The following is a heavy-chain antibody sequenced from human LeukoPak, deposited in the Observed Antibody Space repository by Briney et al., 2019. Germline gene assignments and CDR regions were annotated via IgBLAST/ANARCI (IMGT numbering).Heavy chain of an antibody. J-gene: IGHJ6*02. Sequence: PGGSLRLSCVASGFTFSSHWMSWVRQAPGKGLEWVANINQDGSEKYYVGSAKGRFTISRDNSKNTLYLQMNSLRAEDTAKYYCARAWYSNGWFGMDVWGQGTTVTVSS. D-gene: IGHD6-19*01. CDR1: GFTFSSHW. CDR2: INQDGSEK. V-gene: IGHV3-7*02. CDR3: ARAWYSNGWFGMDV.